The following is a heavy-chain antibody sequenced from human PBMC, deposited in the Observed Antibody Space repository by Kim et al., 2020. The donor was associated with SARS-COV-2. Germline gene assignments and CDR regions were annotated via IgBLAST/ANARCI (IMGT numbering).Heavy chain of an antibody. J-gene: IGHJ4*02. Sequence: GGSLRLSCAASGFTFSSYAMHWVRQAPGKGLEWVAVIWYDGSNKYYADSVKGRFTISRDNSKNTLYLQMNSLRAEDTAVYYCANLGYNSGWYDDYWGQGTLVTVSS. CDR2: IWYDGSNK. D-gene: IGHD6-19*01. V-gene: IGHV3-33*06. CDR1: GFTFSSYA. CDR3: ANLGYNSGWYDDY.